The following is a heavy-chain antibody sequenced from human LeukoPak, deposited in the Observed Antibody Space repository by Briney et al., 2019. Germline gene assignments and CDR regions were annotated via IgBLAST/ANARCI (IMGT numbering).Heavy chain of an antibody. CDR2: FDPEDGET. J-gene: IGHJ4*02. CDR1: GYTLTELS. Sequence: ASVKVSCKVSGYTLTELSMHWVRQAPGRGLEWMGGFDPEDGETIYAQKFQGRVTMTEDTSTDTAYMELSSLRYEDTAVYYCATGNMVRGVIIGAVFDYWGQGTLVTVSS. CDR3: ATGNMVRGVIIGAVFDY. V-gene: IGHV1-24*01. D-gene: IGHD3-10*01.